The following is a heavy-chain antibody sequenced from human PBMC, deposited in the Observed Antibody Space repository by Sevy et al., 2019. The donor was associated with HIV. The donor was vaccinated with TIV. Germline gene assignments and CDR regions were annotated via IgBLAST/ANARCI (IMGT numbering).Heavy chain of an antibody. CDR2: EAGSGGST. CDR3: AKDLGDPVAFDI. Sequence: GGSLRLSSAASGFIFSNYPMNWVRQAPGKGLEWVSGEAGSGGSTYHADSVKGRFTISRDDSKSTLYLQMNSLRAEDTAVYYCAKDLGDPVAFDIWGQGTMVTVSS. J-gene: IGHJ3*02. V-gene: IGHV3-23*01. CDR1: GFIFSNYP. D-gene: IGHD2-21*02.